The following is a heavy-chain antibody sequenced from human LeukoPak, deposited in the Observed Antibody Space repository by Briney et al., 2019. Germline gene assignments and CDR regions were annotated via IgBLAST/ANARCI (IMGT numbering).Heavy chain of an antibody. J-gene: IGHJ4*02. D-gene: IGHD3-3*01. CDR1: GYTFTSYG. Sequence: ASVKVSCKASGYTFTSYGISWVRQAPGQGLEWMGWISAYNGNTNYAQKLQGRVTMTTDTSTSTAYMELRSLRSEDTAVCYCARESPITIFGVVIGSFDYWGQGTLVTVSS. CDR2: ISAYNGNT. CDR3: ARESPITIFGVVIGSFDY. V-gene: IGHV1-18*01.